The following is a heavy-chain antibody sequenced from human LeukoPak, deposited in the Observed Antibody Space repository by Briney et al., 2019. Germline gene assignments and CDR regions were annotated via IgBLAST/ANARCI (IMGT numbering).Heavy chain of an antibody. CDR2: ISSSSSYI. V-gene: IGHV3-21*01. Sequence: GGSLRLSCAASGFTFSSYSMNWVRQAPGKGLEWVSSISSSSSYIYYADSVKGRFTISRDNAKNSLYLQMNSLRAEDTAVYYCARAKQQLVPYYFDYWGQGTLVTVSS. CDR1: GFTFSSYS. D-gene: IGHD6-13*01. CDR3: ARAKQQLVPYYFDY. J-gene: IGHJ4*02.